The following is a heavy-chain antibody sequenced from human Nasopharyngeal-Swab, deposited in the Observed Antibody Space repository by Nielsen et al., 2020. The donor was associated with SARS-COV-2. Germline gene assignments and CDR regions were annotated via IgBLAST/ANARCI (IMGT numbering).Heavy chain of an antibody. J-gene: IGHJ4*02. Sequence: GWSLRLSCKVSGFTFRRYWMHWVRQAPGKGLEWVAFIAHDASNEYYGDSVKGRFSISRDSSKNTLYLQMDSLRGEDTAVYYCARDAPAHYGAFYWGRGTLVTVSS. D-gene: IGHD4-17*01. V-gene: IGHV3-30*03. CDR2: IAHDASNE. CDR1: GFTFRRYW. CDR3: ARDAPAHYGAFY.